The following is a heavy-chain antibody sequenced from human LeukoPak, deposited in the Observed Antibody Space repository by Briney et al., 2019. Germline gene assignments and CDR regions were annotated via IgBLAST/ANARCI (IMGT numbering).Heavy chain of an antibody. CDR1: GVSFSGYY. J-gene: IGHJ6*03. CDR2: INHSGST. D-gene: IGHD6-13*01. Sequence: SETLSLTCAVYGVSFSGYYWSWIRQPPGKGLEWIGGINHSGSTNYNPSLKSRVTISVDTSKNQLSLKLSSVTAADTAVYYCARGPGYSSSWYWYYYYYYMDVWGKGTTVTVSS. CDR3: ARGPGYSSSWYWYYYYYYMDV. V-gene: IGHV4-34*01.